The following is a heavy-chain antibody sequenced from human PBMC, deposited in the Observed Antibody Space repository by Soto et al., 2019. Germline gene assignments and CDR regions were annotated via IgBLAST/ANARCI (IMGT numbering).Heavy chain of an antibody. V-gene: IGHV3-23*01. CDR3: AKDGKCLFLEWSEGNYFDY. D-gene: IGHD3-3*01. J-gene: IGHJ4*02. CDR2: ISGSGGST. Sequence: GGSLRLSCAASGFTFSSHAMSWFRQAPGKGLEWVSTISGSGGSTYYTDSVKGRFTISRDNSKDTLYLQMNSLRAEDTAVYYCAKDGKCLFLEWSEGNYFDYWCQAPLVTVS. CDR1: GFTFSSHA.